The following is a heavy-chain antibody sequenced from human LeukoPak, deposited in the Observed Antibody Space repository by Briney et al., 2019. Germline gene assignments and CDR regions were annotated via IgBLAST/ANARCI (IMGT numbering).Heavy chain of an antibody. D-gene: IGHD7-27*01. CDR1: GGSISNYY. V-gene: IGHV4-59*01. Sequence: SETLSLTCTVSGGSISNYYWSWIRQPPGKGLEWIGYIYYSGSTYYNPSLKSRVTISVDTSKNQFSLKLSPVTAADTAVYYCARETGDGGFYFDYWGQGTLVTVSS. J-gene: IGHJ4*02. CDR2: IYYSGST. CDR3: ARETGDGGFYFDY.